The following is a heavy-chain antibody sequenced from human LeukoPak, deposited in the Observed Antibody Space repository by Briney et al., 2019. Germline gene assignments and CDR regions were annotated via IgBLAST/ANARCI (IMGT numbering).Heavy chain of an antibody. CDR1: GGSISSYY. Sequence: SETLSLTCTVSGGSISSYYWSWIRQPAGKGLEWIGRIYTSGSTNYNPSLKSRVTMSVDTSKNQFSLKLSSVTAADTAVYYCARGAPGFFGVDHNGWDYWGQGTLVTVSS. J-gene: IGHJ4*02. V-gene: IGHV4-4*07. CDR2: IYTSGST. CDR3: ARGAPGFFGVDHNGWDY. D-gene: IGHD3-3*01.